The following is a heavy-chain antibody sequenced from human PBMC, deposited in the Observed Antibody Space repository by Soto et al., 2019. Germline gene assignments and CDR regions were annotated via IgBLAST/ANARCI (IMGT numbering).Heavy chain of an antibody. J-gene: IGHJ4*02. D-gene: IGHD6-13*01. CDR1: GFTFSSYA. CDR3: AKDIYSSSPQRQGASPRLSN. Sequence: GGSLRLSCAASGFTFSSYAMSWVRQAPGKGLEWVSAISGSGGSTYYADSVKGRFTISRDNSKNTLYLQMNSLRAEDTAVYYCAKDIYSSSPQRQGASPRLSNWGQGTLVTVSS. CDR2: ISGSGGST. V-gene: IGHV3-23*01.